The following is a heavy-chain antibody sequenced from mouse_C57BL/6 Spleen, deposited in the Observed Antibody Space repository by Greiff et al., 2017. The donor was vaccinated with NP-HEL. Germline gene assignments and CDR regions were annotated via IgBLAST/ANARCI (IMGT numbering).Heavy chain of an antibody. CDR2: IYPRSGNT. J-gene: IGHJ3*01. CDR3: AAVEPAWFAY. D-gene: IGHD3-3*01. Sequence: QVQLQQSGAELARPGASVKLSCKASGYTFTSYGISWVKQRTGQGLEWIGEIYPRSGNTYYNEKFKGKATLTADKSSSTAYMELRSLTSEDSAVYFCAAVEPAWFAYWGQGTLVTVSA. V-gene: IGHV1-81*01. CDR1: GYTFTSYG.